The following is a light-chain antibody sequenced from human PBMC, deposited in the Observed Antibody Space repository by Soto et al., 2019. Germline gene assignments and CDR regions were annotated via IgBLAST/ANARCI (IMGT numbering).Light chain of an antibody. CDR1: QSISSY. CDR3: QQYNSYSSWT. CDR2: DAS. V-gene: IGKV1-5*01. Sequence: DVQMTQSPSTLSASLGDRVTITCLASQSISSYLNWYQQKPGKAPKLLIYDASSLESGVPSRFSGSGSETEFTLTISSLQPDDFATYYCQQYNSYSSWTFGQGTKVDIK. J-gene: IGKJ1*01.